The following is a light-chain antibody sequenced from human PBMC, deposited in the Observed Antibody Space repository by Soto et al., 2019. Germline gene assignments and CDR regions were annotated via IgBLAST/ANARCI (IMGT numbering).Light chain of an antibody. J-gene: IGKJ2*01. V-gene: IGKV2-24*01. Sequence: DIVLTQTPLSSRVTLGQPASVSCRSSQSLEHDDGDTDLSWFQQRPGQPPRLLIYHISSRLSGVPDRFSGSGAGTYFTLRISRVEAEDVGTYYCMQATHLPHTFGQGTKLEIK. CDR3: MQATHLPHT. CDR2: HIS. CDR1: QSLEHDDGDTD.